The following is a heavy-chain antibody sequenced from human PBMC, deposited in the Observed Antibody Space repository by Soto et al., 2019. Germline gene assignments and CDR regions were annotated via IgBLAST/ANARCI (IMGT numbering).Heavy chain of an antibody. D-gene: IGHD1-7*01. Sequence: VESGGGVGQPGGSLRLSRVASGSIFNCYGLHWVRQAPGKGLEWVAGIWYGGRKKYYADSVKGRFTISRDNSKNMLYLQMDSLRAEDTAVYYCARDGIGGTVFRGFCDYWGQGTLVTVSS. CDR1: GSIFNCYG. J-gene: IGHJ4*02. V-gene: IGHV3-33*01. CDR3: ARDGIGGTVFRGFCDY. CDR2: IWYGGRKK.